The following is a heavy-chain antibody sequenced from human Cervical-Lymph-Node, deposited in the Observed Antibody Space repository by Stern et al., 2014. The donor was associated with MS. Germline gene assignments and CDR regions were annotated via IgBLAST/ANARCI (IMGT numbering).Heavy chain of an antibody. CDR1: GVSIRDYY. Sequence: QLQLQESGPGLVKPSETLSLTCTVSGVSIRDYYWSWIRQPPGKGLQWIGDIYNSGGTKYNPSLKSRVTISIDTSTKEFSLKLRSVTAADTAVYYCARHYDSTGYGRENWFDPWGQGTLVTVSS. J-gene: IGHJ5*02. CDR3: ARHYDSTGYGRENWFDP. V-gene: IGHV4-59*01. D-gene: IGHD3-22*01. CDR2: IYNSGGT.